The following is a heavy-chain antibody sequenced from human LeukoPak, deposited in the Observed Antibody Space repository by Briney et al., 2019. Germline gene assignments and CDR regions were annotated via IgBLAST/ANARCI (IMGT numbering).Heavy chain of an antibody. Sequence: GRSLRLSCAASGFTFDDYAMHWVRQAPGKGLEWVSGISWNSGSIGYADSVKGRFTISRDNAKSSLYLQMNSLRAEDTALYYCAKGLFLRLGELSLYHDAFDIWGQGTMVTVSS. CDR2: ISWNSGSI. CDR1: GFTFDDYA. V-gene: IGHV3-9*01. CDR3: AKGLFLRLGELSLYHDAFDI. J-gene: IGHJ3*02. D-gene: IGHD3-16*02.